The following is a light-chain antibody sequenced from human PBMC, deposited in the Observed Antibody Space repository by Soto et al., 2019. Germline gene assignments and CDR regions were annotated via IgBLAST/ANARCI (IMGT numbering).Light chain of an antibody. Sequence: EIVLTQSPGTLSLSPGERATLSYRASQSVSRNYLVWYQQKPGQAPRLLIYGASSRATGIPDRFSGSGSGTDFTLTISKLEPEDFAVYYCQQSGSSPWTFGQGTKVDIK. CDR3: QQSGSSPWT. CDR2: GAS. CDR1: QSVSRNY. J-gene: IGKJ1*01. V-gene: IGKV3-20*01.